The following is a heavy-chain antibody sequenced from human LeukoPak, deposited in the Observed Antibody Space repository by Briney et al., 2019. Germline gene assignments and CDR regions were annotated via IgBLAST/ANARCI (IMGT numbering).Heavy chain of an antibody. Sequence: SETLSLTCTVSGGSISSSSNYWGCIRQPPGKGLEWIGSIYYSGSTYYNPSLKSRVTISVDTSKNQFSLKLSSVTAADTAVYYCARDHGVAGPFDYWGQGTLVTVSS. J-gene: IGHJ4*02. CDR3: ARDHGVAGPFDY. D-gene: IGHD6-19*01. CDR1: GGSISSSSNY. V-gene: IGHV4-39*07. CDR2: IYYSGST.